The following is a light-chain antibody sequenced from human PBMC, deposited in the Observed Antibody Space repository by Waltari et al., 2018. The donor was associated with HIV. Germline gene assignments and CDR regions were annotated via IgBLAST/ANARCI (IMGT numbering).Light chain of an antibody. CDR2: EFY. CDR3: CSYAGRRTHWV. CDR1: SSDVGSYNL. Sequence: QSALTQPASVSGSPGQSITISCTGSSSDVGSYNLVSWYQHHPGKAPKLMIYEFYHRPSGVSNRFSGSKSGDTACLTNSGLQAEDEAAYYCCSYAGRRTHWVFGGGTKLTVL. J-gene: IGLJ3*02. V-gene: IGLV2-23*02.